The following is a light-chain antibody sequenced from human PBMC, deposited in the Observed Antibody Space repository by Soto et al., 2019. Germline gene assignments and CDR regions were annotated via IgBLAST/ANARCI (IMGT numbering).Light chain of an antibody. Sequence: EIVLTQSPGTLSVSPGERATLSCRASQSVSSSYLAWYQQKPGQAPRLLIYGASNRATGIPDRFSGSGSGTDFTLTISRREPEDFAVFYCQQYVRSPITFGQGTRLEIK. CDR2: GAS. CDR1: QSVSSSY. CDR3: QQYVRSPIT. J-gene: IGKJ5*01. V-gene: IGKV3-20*01.